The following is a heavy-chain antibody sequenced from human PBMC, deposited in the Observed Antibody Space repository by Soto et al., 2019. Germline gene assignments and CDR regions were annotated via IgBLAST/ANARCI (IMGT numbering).Heavy chain of an antibody. D-gene: IGHD3-16*01. V-gene: IGHV3-7*01. CDR1: GFTFSTYW. Sequence: EVQLVESGGGLVQPGGSLGLSCAASGFTFSTYWMTWVRRPPGKGLEWVANLDQDGSERYYVDSVRGRFTISRDNAKNSLYLQMNSLRAEHTAVYYCVCGGNFFVYWGQGTLVTVSP. CDR3: VCGGNFFVY. CDR2: LDQDGSER. J-gene: IGHJ4*02.